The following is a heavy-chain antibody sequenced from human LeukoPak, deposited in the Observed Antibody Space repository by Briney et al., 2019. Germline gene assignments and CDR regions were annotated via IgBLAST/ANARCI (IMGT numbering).Heavy chain of an antibody. CDR1: GFTFSKYW. V-gene: IGHV3-7*05. D-gene: IGHD5-18*01. CDR3: ARVGSWGYSYGDY. Sequence: GGSLRLSCATSGFTFSKYWMSWVRQAPGKGLEWVANIKQDGTEKYYVDSVKGRFTISRDNAKNSLHLQMNSLRAEDTAVYYCARVGSWGYSYGDYWGQGTLVTVSS. J-gene: IGHJ4*02. CDR2: IKQDGTEK.